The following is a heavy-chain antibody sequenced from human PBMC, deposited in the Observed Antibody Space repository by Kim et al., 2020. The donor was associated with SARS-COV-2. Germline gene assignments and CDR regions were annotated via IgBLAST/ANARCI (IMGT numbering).Heavy chain of an antibody. CDR3: AKVEAYYYGSGSYSDWFDP. CDR2: ISGSGGST. V-gene: IGHV3-23*01. Sequence: GGSLRLSCAASGFTFSSYAMSWVRQAPGKGLEWVSAISGSGGSTYYADSVKGRFTISRDNSKNTLYLQMNSLRAEDTAVYYCAKVEAYYYGSGSYSDWFDPWGQGTLVTVSS. J-gene: IGHJ5*02. CDR1: GFTFSSYA. D-gene: IGHD3-10*01.